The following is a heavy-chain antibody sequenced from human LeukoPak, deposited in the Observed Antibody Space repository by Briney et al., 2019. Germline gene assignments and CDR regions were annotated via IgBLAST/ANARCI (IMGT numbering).Heavy chain of an antibody. CDR1: GGSFSGYY. J-gene: IGHJ4*02. V-gene: IGHV4-34*01. CDR3: ARDMYYYDSSGYYYFDY. D-gene: IGHD3-22*01. CDR2: INHSGST. Sequence: SETLSLTCAVYGGSFSGYYWSWIRQPPGKGLEWIGEINHSGSTNYNPSLKSRVTISVDTSKNQFSLKLSSVTAADTAVCYCARDMYYYDSSGYYYFDYWGQGTLVTVSS.